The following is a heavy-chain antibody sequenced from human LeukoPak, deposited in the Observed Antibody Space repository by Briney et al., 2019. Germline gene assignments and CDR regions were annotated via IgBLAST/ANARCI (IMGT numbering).Heavy chain of an antibody. CDR2: INPNSGGT. CDR3: ARDIMTTVVTDWFDP. CDR1: GYTFTGYY. Sequence: GASVKVSCKASGYTFTGYYMHWVRQAPGQGLEWMGWINPNSGGTNYAQKFQGRVTMTRDTSISTAYMELSRLRSDDTAVYYCARDIMTTVVTDWFDPWGQGTLVTVSS. J-gene: IGHJ5*02. D-gene: IGHD4-23*01. V-gene: IGHV1-2*02.